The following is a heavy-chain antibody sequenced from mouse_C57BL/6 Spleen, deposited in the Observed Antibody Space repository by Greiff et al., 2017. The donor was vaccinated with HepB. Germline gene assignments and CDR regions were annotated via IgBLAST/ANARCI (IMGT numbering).Heavy chain of an antibody. V-gene: IGHV1-50*01. CDR3: ARGKGLYYGKRYFDV. D-gene: IGHD2-1*01. J-gene: IGHJ1*03. CDR1: GYTFTSYW. Sequence: QVQLQQPGAELVQPGASVKLSCKASGYTFTSYWLQWVNQRPGQGLEWIGEIDPSASYTNYTQKFKGKATLTVDNSPSTAYMQLSSLTSEDSAVYYCARGKGLYYGKRYFDVWGTGTTVTVSS. CDR2: IDPSASYT.